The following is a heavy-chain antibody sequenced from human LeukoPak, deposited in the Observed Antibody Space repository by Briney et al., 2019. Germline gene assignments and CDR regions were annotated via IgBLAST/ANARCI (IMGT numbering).Heavy chain of an antibody. V-gene: IGHV1-18*01. CDR2: VSVHDGYT. D-gene: IGHD3-22*01. CDR1: GYTFTTYS. J-gene: IGHJ4*02. CDR3: ARSAYYDSSGYYPF. Sequence: ASVKVSCKSSGYTFTTYSFSWVRQALGQGLEWLGWVSVHDGYTTYSQKVQGRVTMTTDTSTRTAYLELTSLRSDDTAIYYCARSAYYDSSGYYPFWGQGTLVTVSS.